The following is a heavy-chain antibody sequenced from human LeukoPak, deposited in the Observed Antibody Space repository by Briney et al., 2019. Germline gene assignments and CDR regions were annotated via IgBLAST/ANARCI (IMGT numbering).Heavy chain of an antibody. CDR3: AKDGQL. J-gene: IGHJ4*02. V-gene: IGHV3-74*01. CDR2: IKYDGSSI. CDR1: GFTFSNFW. Sequence: GGSLRLSCAASGFTFSNFWMHWVRQAPGKGLVWVSRIKYDGSSISYADSVKGRFSISRDNAKNTLYLQMNSLGGGDTAVYYCAKDGQLRGQGTLVTVSS. D-gene: IGHD5-24*01.